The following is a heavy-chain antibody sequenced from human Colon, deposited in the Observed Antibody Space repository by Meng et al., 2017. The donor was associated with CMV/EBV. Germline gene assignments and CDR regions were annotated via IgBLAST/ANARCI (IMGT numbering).Heavy chain of an antibody. CDR3: ASSIAKYYYGMDV. Sequence: SETLSLTCTVSGGSISSYHWSWIRLPPGKGLEWIGYIYYSGSTNYNPALKSRVTISVDTSKNQFSLKLSSVTAADTAVYYCASSIAKYYYGMDVWGQGTTVTVSS. J-gene: IGHJ6*02. V-gene: IGHV4-59*12. D-gene: IGHD6-13*01. CDR2: IYYSGST. CDR1: GGSISSYH.